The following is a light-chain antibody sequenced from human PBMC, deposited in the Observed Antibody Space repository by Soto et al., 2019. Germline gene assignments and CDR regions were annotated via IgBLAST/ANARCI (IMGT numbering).Light chain of an antibody. Sequence: QSVLTQPPSVSGAPGQGVTISCTGSSSSIGAGYDVHRYQQLPGTAPKFLISDRGYRPSGVPARFSVSKSGTSASLAITGLQSEDEADYYCQSYDTSLSAMIFGGGTKLTVL. CDR1: SSSIGAGYD. CDR2: DRG. V-gene: IGLV1-40*01. J-gene: IGLJ2*01. CDR3: QSYDTSLSAMI.